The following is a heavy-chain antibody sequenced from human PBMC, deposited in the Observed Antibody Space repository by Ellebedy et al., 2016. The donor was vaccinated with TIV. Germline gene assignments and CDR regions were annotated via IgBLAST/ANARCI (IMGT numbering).Heavy chain of an antibody. CDR3: ARRGISVADPFDY. D-gene: IGHD6-19*01. V-gene: IGHV4-59*08. Sequence: MPSETLSLTCTVSGGAISSYYWSWTRQPPGKGLEWIGFIYYSGSTTYNPSLQRRVTMSVNTSKNQFSLKVSSVTAADTAVYYCARRGISVADPFDYWGQGALVTVSS. CDR2: IYYSGST. CDR1: GGAISSYY. J-gene: IGHJ4*02.